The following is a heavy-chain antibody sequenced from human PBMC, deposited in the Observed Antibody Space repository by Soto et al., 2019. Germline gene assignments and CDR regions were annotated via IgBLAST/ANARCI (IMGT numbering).Heavy chain of an antibody. Sequence: GGSLRLSCAASGFTFSSYAMSWVRQAPGKGLECVSGINGPGGTTDYADSVKGRFTISRDNSKDTLYLQMNSLRAEDTAVYYCAREEYADYDDAFDIWGQGTMVTVSS. CDR2: INGPGGTT. CDR3: AREEYADYDDAFDI. CDR1: GFTFSSYA. D-gene: IGHD4-17*01. J-gene: IGHJ3*02. V-gene: IGHV3-23*01.